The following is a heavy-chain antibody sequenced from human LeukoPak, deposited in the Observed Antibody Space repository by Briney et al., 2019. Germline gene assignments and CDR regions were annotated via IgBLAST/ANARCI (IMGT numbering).Heavy chain of an antibody. D-gene: IGHD3-16*02. CDR3: ARRRDYVWGSYRYAFDI. V-gene: IGHV4-59*01. CDR2: ISYSGNT. CDR1: GGSISTYY. Sequence: SETLSLTCTVSGGSISTYYWSWVRQPPGKGLEWIGYISYSGNTNYNPSLKSRVTMSVDTSKNQFSLKLSSVTAADTAVYYCARRRDYVWGSYRYAFDIWGQGTMVTVSS. J-gene: IGHJ3*02.